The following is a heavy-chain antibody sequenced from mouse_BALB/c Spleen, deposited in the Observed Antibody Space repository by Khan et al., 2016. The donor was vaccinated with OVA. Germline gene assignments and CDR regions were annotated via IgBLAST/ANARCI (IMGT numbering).Heavy chain of an antibody. CDR2: IWSDGST. CDR1: GFSLITYG. CDR3: ARKSYRYDFTY. D-gene: IGHD2-12*01. Sequence: QVQLQQSGPGLVQPSQSLSITCTVSGFSLITYGVHWVRQSPGKSLEWLGVIWSDGSTDYNAAFISRLNITKDNSKSQVFFKMNSLQADDTAIYYCARKSYRYDFTYWGRGTLVTVSA. J-gene: IGHJ3*01. V-gene: IGHV2-4-1*01.